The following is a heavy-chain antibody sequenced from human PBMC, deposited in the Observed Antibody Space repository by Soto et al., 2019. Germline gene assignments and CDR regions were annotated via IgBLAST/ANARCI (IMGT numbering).Heavy chain of an antibody. V-gene: IGHV1-46*01. J-gene: IGHJ4*02. Sequence: ASVKVSCKASGYTFTSYYMHWVRQAPGQGLDWMGIINPSGGSTSYAQKFQGRVTMTRDTSTSTVYMELSSLRSEDTAVYYCARSYPLYCSSTSCYPYYFDYWGQGXLVTVSS. CDR3: ARSYPLYCSSTSCYPYYFDY. CDR2: INPSGGST. D-gene: IGHD2-2*01. CDR1: GYTFTSYY.